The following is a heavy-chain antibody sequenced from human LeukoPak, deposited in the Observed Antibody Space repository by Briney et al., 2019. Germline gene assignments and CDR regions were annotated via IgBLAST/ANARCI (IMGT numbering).Heavy chain of an antibody. D-gene: IGHD2-2*02. CDR1: GYTFTSYY. V-gene: IGHV1-46*01. J-gene: IGHJ6*02. CDR2: INPSGGST. Sequence: GASVKVSCKASGYTFTSYYMHWVRQAPGQGLEWMGIINPSGGSTSYAQKFQGRVTITADESTSTAYMELSSLRSEDTAVYYCARAQDCSSTSCYSWDYYYGMDVWGQGTTVTVSS. CDR3: ARAQDCSSTSCYSWDYYYGMDV.